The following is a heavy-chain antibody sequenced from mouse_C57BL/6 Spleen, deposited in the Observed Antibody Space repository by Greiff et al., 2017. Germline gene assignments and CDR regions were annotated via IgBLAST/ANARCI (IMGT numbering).Heavy chain of an antibody. J-gene: IGHJ2*01. Sequence: EVQLVESGPGLVKPSQSLSLTCSVTGYSITSGYYWNWIRQFPGNKLEWMGYISYDGSNNYNPSLKNRISITRDTSKNQFFLKLNSVTTEDTATYYCARGDYSSRYEGGCDDWGQGTTLTVSS. D-gene: IGHD1-1*01. V-gene: IGHV3-6*01. CDR3: ARGDYSSRYEGGCDD. CDR2: ISYDGSN. CDR1: GYSITSGYY.